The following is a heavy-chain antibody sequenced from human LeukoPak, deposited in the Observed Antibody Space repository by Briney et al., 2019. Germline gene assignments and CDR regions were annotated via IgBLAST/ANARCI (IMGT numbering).Heavy chain of an antibody. CDR3: ASSNWNYYNY. J-gene: IGHJ4*02. D-gene: IGHD1-20*01. CDR2: IKQDGSQK. V-gene: IGHV3-7*05. Sequence: GGSLRLSCAASGFSFSSYLMSWVRQAPGKGLEWVANIKQDGSQKYYVDSVKGRFTIFRDNAKNSLYLQMDSLRAEDSAVYYCASSNWNYYNYWGQGTLVTVSS. CDR1: GFSFSSYL.